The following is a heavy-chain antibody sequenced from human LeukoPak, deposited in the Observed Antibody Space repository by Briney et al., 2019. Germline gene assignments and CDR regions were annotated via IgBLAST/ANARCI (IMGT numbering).Heavy chain of an antibody. CDR1: GGSFSGYY. Sequence: PSETLSLTCAVYGGSFSGYYWSWIRQPPGKGLEWIGEINHSGSTNYNPSLKSRVTISVDTSKNQFSLKLSSVTAADTAVYYCARGSNRYCSGGSCYSRGYYYGMDVWGQGTTVTVSS. CDR2: INHSGST. D-gene: IGHD2-15*01. V-gene: IGHV4-34*01. CDR3: ARGSNRYCSGGSCYSRGYYYGMDV. J-gene: IGHJ6*02.